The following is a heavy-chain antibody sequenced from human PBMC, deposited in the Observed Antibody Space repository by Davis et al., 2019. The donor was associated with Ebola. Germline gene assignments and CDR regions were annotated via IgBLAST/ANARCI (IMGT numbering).Heavy chain of an antibody. J-gene: IGHJ4*02. CDR2: INQDGSEK. D-gene: IGHD3-3*01. Sequence: GESLKISCAASGLIFNNYWMSWVRQAPGKGLEWVANINQDGSEKFYVDSVKGRFTIARDYAKNSLYLQMNSLRAEDTAVYYCAKAPVRFLEWFTTDYWGKGTLVTVSS. V-gene: IGHV3-7*01. CDR1: GLIFNNYW. CDR3: AKAPVRFLEWFTTDY.